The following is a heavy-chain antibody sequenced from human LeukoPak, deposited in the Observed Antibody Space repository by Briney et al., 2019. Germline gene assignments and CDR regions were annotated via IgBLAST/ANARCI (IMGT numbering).Heavy chain of an antibody. D-gene: IGHD6-13*01. V-gene: IGHV1-8*01. J-gene: IGHJ4*02. CDR3: ARDGATAGIDY. Sequence: ASVKVSCXASGYTFTSYDIDWVRQASGQGLEWMGWMNPNSGNTGYAQKFQGRVTMTRNTSISTAYMELSSLRSEDTAVYYCARDGATAGIDYWGQGTLVTVSS. CDR1: GYTFTSYD. CDR2: MNPNSGNT.